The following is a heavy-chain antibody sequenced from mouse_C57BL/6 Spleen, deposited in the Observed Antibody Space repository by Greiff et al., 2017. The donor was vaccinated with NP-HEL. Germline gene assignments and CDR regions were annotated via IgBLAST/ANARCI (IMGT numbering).Heavy chain of an antibody. V-gene: IGHV1-82*01. CDR1: GYAFSSSW. CDR2: IYPGDGDT. Sequence: QVQLKQSGPALVKPGASVKISCKASGYAFSSSWMNWVKQRPGKGLEWIGRIYPGDGDTNYNGKFKGKATLTADKSSSTAYMQLSSLTSEDSAVYFCARGGYGNYQAWFAYWGQGTLVTVSA. CDR3: ARGGYGNYQAWFAY. J-gene: IGHJ3*01. D-gene: IGHD2-1*01.